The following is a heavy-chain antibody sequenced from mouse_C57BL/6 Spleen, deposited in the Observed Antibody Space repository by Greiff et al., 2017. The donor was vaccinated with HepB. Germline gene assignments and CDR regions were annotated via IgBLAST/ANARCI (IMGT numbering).Heavy chain of an antibody. Sequence: EVQLQQSGPELVKPGASVKMSCKASGYTFTDYNMHWVKQSHGKSLEWIGYINPNNGGTSYNQKFKGKATLTVNKSSSTAYMELRSLTSEDSAVYYCARGGNYPLYYAMDYWGQGTSVTVSS. CDR1: GYTFTDYN. CDR2: INPNNGGT. J-gene: IGHJ4*01. D-gene: IGHD2-1*01. CDR3: ARGGNYPLYYAMDY. V-gene: IGHV1-22*01.